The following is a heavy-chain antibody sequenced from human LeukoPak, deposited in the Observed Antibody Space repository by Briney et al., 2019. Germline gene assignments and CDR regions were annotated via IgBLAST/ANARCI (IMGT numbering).Heavy chain of an antibody. J-gene: IGHJ4*02. CDR3: ARRSYSASSRAFDY. CDR2: IYPADSDA. D-gene: IGHD1-26*01. V-gene: IGHV5-51*01. CDR1: GYSFTNYW. Sequence: GESLKISGKGSGYSFTNYWIAWVRQMTGTGLEWMGDIYPADSDARYSPSFQGQVAISADKSISTAYLQWTSLKASDTAMYYCARRSYSASSRAFDYWGQGTLVTVSS.